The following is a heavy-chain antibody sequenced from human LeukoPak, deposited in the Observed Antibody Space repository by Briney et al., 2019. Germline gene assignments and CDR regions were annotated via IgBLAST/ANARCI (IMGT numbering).Heavy chain of an antibody. D-gene: IGHD3-10*01. V-gene: IGHV5-51*01. Sequence: GESPKISCKGSGYSFPSNWIGWVRQMPGKGLEWMAIIYPGDSDTRYSPSFQGQVTISADKSIRTAYLHWSRLKASDTAIYYCATYAGSSSKSVQNWGQGTLVTVSS. CDR2: IYPGDSDT. J-gene: IGHJ1*01. CDR3: ATYAGSSSKSVQN. CDR1: GYSFPSNW.